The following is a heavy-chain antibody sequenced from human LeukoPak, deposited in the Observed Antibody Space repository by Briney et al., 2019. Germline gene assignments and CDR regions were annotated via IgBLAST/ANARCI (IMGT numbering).Heavy chain of an antibody. V-gene: IGHV3-23*01. CDR3: AKDSPYSSGWYSEGPDYFDY. CDR2: VSNRGGST. J-gene: IGHJ4*02. Sequence: PGGSLRLSCAASDFSFSNYAMSWVRQAPGKGLEWVSAVSNRGGSTYYADSVKGRFTISRDNSKNTLYLQMNSLRAEDTAVYYCAKDSPYSSGWYSEGPDYFDYWGQGTLVTVSS. CDR1: DFSFSNYA. D-gene: IGHD6-19*01.